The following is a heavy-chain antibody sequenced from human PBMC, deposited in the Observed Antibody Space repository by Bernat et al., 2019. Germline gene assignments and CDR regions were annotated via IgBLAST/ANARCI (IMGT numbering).Heavy chain of an antibody. J-gene: IGHJ6*02. CDR3: TWNGDYYYRMDI. V-gene: IGHV3-15*01. CDR2: IKSQGGGGTV. Sequence: EVQLVESGGGLVKPGGSLRLPCAASGFAFSRAWMSWVRQAPGKGLEWVGRIKSQGGGGTVDYAAPVKGRFTISRDDSKNTLYLQMNSPKAEDTAVYYCTWNGDYYYRMDIWGQGTTVTVSS. D-gene: IGHD1-1*01. CDR1: GFAFSRAW.